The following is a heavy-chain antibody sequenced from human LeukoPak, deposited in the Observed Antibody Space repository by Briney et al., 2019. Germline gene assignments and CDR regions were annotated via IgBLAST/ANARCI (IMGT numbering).Heavy chain of an antibody. D-gene: IGHD4-17*01. CDR3: AREVEYGDYGFDY. J-gene: IGHJ4*02. CDR1: GFTFSSYG. V-gene: IGHV3-33*01. Sequence: GRSLRLSCAASGFTFSSYGMHWVRQAPGKGLEWVAVIWYDGSNKYYADSVKGRFTISGDNSKNTLYLQMNSLRAEDTAVYYCAREVEYGDYGFDYWGQGTLVTVSS. CDR2: IWYDGSNK.